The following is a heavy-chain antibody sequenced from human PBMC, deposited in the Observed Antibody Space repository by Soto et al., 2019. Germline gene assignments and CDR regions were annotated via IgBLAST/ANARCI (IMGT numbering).Heavy chain of an antibody. V-gene: IGHV2-5*02. J-gene: IGHJ5*02. CDR1: GFSLSTSGVG. Sequence: QITLKESGPTLVKPTQTLTLTCTFSGFSLSTSGVGVGWIRQPPGKTLGWLALIYWDDDKRYSPSMKSRLTLPKDTSKNQVVLTMTNMDPVDTATYYCAHASGSYYSNGFDPWGQGTLVTVSS. CDR2: IYWDDDK. CDR3: AHASGSYYSNGFDP. D-gene: IGHD3-10*01.